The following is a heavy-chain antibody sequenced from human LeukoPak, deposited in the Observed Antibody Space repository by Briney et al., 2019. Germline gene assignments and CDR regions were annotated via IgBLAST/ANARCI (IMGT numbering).Heavy chain of an antibody. CDR2: ISYDGSNK. Sequence: GGSLRLSCAASGFTFSSYAMHWVRQAPGKGLEWVAVISYDGSNKYYADSVKGRFTISRDNSKNTLYLQMNSLRAEDTAVYYCARRGSSWTPSYYFDYWGQGTLVTVSS. D-gene: IGHD6-13*01. V-gene: IGHV3-30-3*01. CDR3: ARRGSSWTPSYYFDY. J-gene: IGHJ4*02. CDR1: GFTFSSYA.